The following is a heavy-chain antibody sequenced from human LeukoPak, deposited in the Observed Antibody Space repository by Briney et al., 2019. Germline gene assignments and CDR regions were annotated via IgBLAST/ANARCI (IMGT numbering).Heavy chain of an antibody. CDR3: ARVEEAVAHSGGSELDY. J-gene: IGHJ4*02. CDR2: IYHSGST. Sequence: PSETLSLTCAVSGGSISSSNWWSWVRQPPGKGLEWIGEIYHSGSTNYNPSLKSRVTISVDKSKNQFSLKLSSVTAADTAVYYCARVEEAVAHSGGSELDYWGQGTLVTVSS. D-gene: IGHD6-19*01. CDR1: GGSISSSNW. V-gene: IGHV4-4*02.